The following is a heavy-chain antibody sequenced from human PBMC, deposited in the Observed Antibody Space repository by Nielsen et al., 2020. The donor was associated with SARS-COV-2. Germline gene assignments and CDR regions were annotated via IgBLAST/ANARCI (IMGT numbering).Heavy chain of an antibody. CDR1: GYTFTSYG. Sequence: ASVKVSCKASGYTFTSYGITWLRQAPGQGPEWIGWISPFNGNTKYTRKFQGRVTMTTDTSTSTAYLDLRDLRLDDAAIYYCAKGMVYCSSASCYSWFDPWGQGTQVTVSS. J-gene: IGHJ5*02. CDR3: AKGMVYCSSASCYSWFDP. CDR2: ISPFNGNT. V-gene: IGHV1-18*01. D-gene: IGHD3-10*02.